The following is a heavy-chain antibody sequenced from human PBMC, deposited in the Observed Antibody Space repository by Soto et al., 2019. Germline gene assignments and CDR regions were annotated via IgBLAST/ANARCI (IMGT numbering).Heavy chain of an antibody. D-gene: IGHD5-18*01. CDR2: MHRGGTT. Sequence: GGSLRLSCVVSGFSVSATSIFWVRQATGRGLEWVSLMHRGGTTDNADSVKGRFTTSRDKSKNTLYLHMNGLRVEDTAVYYCARVNTTLVDHFDCWGQGTLVTVSS. V-gene: IGHV3-53*01. CDR3: ARVNTTLVDHFDC. CDR1: GFSVSATS. J-gene: IGHJ4*02.